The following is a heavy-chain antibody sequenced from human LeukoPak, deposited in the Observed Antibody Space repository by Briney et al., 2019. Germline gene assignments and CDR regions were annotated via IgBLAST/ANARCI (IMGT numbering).Heavy chain of an antibody. Sequence: PGGSLRLSCAASGFTFSNYWMHWVRQAPGKGLVWVSRINSDASSTSYADSVKGRFTISRDNAKNTLYLQMNSLRAEDTAVYYCASAQSGWSDYFAYWGQGTLVTVSS. CDR2: INSDASST. CDR1: GFTFSNYW. D-gene: IGHD6-19*01. J-gene: IGHJ4*02. V-gene: IGHV3-74*01. CDR3: ASAQSGWSDYFAY.